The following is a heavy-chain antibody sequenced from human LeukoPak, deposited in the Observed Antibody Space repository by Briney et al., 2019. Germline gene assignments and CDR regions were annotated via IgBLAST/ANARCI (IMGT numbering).Heavy chain of an antibody. V-gene: IGHV1-69*01. D-gene: IGHD6-13*01. CDR1: GGTFSIYA. Sequence: SVTVSFKASGGTFSIYAISWVRQAPGQGLEWMGGIIPIFGTANYAQKFQGRVTITADESTSTAYMELSSLRSKDTAVYYCARGSEQLVYNWFDPWGQGTLVTVSS. CDR2: IIPIFGTA. J-gene: IGHJ5*02. CDR3: ARGSEQLVYNWFDP.